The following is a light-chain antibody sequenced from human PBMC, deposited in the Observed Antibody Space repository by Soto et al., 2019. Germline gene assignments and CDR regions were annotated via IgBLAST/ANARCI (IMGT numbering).Light chain of an antibody. J-gene: IGLJ2*01. CDR2: EVS. V-gene: IGLV2-8*01. CDR1: SSDVGGYNY. CDR3: SSYAGSNMVV. Sequence: QSVLTQPPSASGSPGQSVTISCTGTSSDVGGYNYVSWYQQHPGKATKLMIYEVSKRPSGVPDRFSGSKSGNTASLTVSGLQAEDEADYYCSSYAGSNMVVFGGGTKLTVL.